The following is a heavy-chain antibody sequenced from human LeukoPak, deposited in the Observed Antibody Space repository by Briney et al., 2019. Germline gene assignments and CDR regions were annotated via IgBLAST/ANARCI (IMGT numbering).Heavy chain of an antibody. CDR2: ISSSTSTI. J-gene: IGHJ4*02. CDR1: GFTFSSYS. CDR3: AREGYGGPDC. Sequence: GGSLRLSCVASGFTFSSYSMEWVRQAPGKGLEWVSYISSSTSTIYYADSVKGRFTISRDNAKNSLYLQINSLRDEDTAVYYCAREGYGGPDCWGPLTLVTVSA. D-gene: IGHD5-18*01. V-gene: IGHV3-48*02.